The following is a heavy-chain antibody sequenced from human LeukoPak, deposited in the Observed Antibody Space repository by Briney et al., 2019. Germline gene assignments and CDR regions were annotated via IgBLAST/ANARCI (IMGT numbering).Heavy chain of an antibody. CDR3: ASFRSGTYYFDY. CDR1: GFTFSSYE. Sequence: GGSLRLSCAASGFTFSSYEMNWVCQAPGKGLEWVSYISSSGSSINYADSVKGRFSISRDNAKNSLSLQMNSLRAEDTAVYYCASFRSGTYYFDYWGQGTLVTVSS. J-gene: IGHJ4*02. V-gene: IGHV3-48*03. D-gene: IGHD1-26*01. CDR2: ISSSGSSI.